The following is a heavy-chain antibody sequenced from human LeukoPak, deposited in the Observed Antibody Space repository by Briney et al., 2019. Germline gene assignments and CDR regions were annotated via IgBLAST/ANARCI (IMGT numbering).Heavy chain of an antibody. V-gene: IGHV4-31*03. J-gene: IGHJ4*02. CDR2: IYYSGST. CDR1: GGSISSGGYY. CDR3: ARVGDYCSSTSCYSDY. Sequence: SETLSLTCTVSGGSISSGGYYWSWIRQHPGKGLEWIGYIYYSGSTYYNPSLKSRVTISVDTSKNQFSLKLSSVTAADTAVYYCARVGDYCSSTSCYSDYWGQGTLVTVSS. D-gene: IGHD2-2*02.